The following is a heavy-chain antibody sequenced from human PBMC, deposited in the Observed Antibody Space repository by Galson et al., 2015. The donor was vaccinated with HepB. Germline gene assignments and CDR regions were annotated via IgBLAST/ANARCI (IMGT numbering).Heavy chain of an antibody. J-gene: IGHJ5*02. CDR1: GYTFTGYY. V-gene: IGHV1-2*06. CDR2: INPNSGGT. Sequence: SVKVSCKASGYTFTGYYMHWVRQAPGQGLEWMGRINPNSGGTNYAQKFQGRVTMTRVTSISTAYMELSRLRSDDTAVYYCARDPQYSSSSAPYNWFDPWGQGTLVTVSS. D-gene: IGHD6-13*01. CDR3: ARDPQYSSSSAPYNWFDP.